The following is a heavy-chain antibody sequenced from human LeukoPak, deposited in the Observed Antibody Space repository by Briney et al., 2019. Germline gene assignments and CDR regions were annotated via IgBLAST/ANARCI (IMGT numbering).Heavy chain of an antibody. Sequence: GGSLRLSCAASGFTFSSYWMSWVRQAPGKGLEWVANIKQDGSEKYYVDSVKGRFTISRDNAKNSLYLQMNSLRAEDTAVYYCARDDRSFDWLPDYWGQGTLVTVSP. CDR1: GFTFSSYW. CDR2: IKQDGSEK. CDR3: ARDDRSFDWLPDY. D-gene: IGHD3-9*01. J-gene: IGHJ4*02. V-gene: IGHV3-7*01.